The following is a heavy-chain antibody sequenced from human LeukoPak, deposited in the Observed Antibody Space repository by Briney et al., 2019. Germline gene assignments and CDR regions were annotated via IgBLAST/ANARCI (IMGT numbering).Heavy chain of an antibody. D-gene: IGHD2-2*01. CDR1: GFIFSSYW. V-gene: IGHV3-7*01. CDR3: AKSAAIYYNYMDV. Sequence: GGSLRLFCATSGFIFSSYWMTWVRQAPGKGLEWVANIKLDVSETYYVDSVRGRFTISRDNTKNSLYLQMDSLRAEDTAVYYCAKSAAIYYNYMDVWGKGTTVTVSS. CDR2: IKLDVSET. J-gene: IGHJ6*03.